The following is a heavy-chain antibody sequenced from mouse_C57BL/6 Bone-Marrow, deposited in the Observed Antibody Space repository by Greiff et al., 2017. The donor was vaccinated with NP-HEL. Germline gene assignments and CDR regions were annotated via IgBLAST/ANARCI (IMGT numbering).Heavy chain of an antibody. J-gene: IGHJ3*01. Sequence: VQLQQSGAELARPGASVKLSCKASGYTFTSYGISWVKQRPGQGLEWIGEIYPRSGNTYYNEKFKGKATLTADKSSSTAYMELRSLTSEDSAVYFCARRGRYGSRSWFAYWGQGTLVTVSA. CDR2: IYPRSGNT. CDR3: ARRGRYGSRSWFAY. CDR1: GYTFTSYG. D-gene: IGHD1-1*01. V-gene: IGHV1-81*01.